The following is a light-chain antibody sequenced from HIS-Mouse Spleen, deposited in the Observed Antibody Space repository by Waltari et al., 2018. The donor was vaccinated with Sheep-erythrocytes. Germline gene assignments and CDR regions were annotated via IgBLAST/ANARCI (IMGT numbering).Light chain of an antibody. J-gene: IGLJ1*01. CDR2: DVS. V-gene: IGLV2-11*01. CDR1: SSDVGGYNY. Sequence: QSALTQPRSVSGSHGQSVTISCTGTSSDVGGYNYVSWYQQHPGKAPKLMIYDVSKRPSGVPDRFSGSKSGNTASLTISGLQAEDEADYYCCSYAGSYNHVFATGTKVT. CDR3: CSYAGSYNHV.